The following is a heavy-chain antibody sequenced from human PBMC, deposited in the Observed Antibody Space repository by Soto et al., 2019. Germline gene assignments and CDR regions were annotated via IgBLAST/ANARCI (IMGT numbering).Heavy chain of an antibody. CDR1: GFTFSSYA. J-gene: IGHJ6*03. CDR2: ISDSGGST. CDR3: AKRSYDFWSGIYYYYMDV. Sequence: GESLKISCAASGFTFSSYAMSWVRQAPGKGLEWVSAISDSGGSTYYAASVKGRFTISRDNSKNTLYLQMNSLRAEDTAVYYCAKRSYDFWSGIYYYYMDVWGKGTTVTVSS. V-gene: IGHV3-23*01. D-gene: IGHD3-3*01.